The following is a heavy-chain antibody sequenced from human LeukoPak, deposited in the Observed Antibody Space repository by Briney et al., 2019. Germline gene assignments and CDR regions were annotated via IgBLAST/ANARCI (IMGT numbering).Heavy chain of an antibody. J-gene: IGHJ4*02. D-gene: IGHD6-19*01. CDR3: TRDLKAGNRGY. CDR1: GFTFGDYA. V-gene: IGHV3-49*03. CDR2: IRSKAYGGTT. Sequence: GGSMRLYCTASGFTFGDYAMSWFRQAPGKGLEWVGFIRSKAYGGTTEYAASVKGRFSVSRDDSKSIAYLQMSSLKTEDTAVYYCTRDLKAGNRGYWGQGTLVTVSS.